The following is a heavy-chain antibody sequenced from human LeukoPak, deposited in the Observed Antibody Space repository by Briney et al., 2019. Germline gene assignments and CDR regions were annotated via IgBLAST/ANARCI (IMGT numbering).Heavy chain of an antibody. CDR2: IDWDDDK. D-gene: IGHD3-22*01. J-gene: IGHJ4*02. V-gene: IGHV2-70*11. CDR1: GFSLSTSGMC. Sequence: SGPALVKPTQTLTLTCTFSGFSLSTSGMCVSWIRQPPGKALEWLARIDWDDDKYYSTSLKTRLTISKDTSKNQVVLTMTNTDPVDTATYYCARSISDSSGYYYPDYWGQGTLVTVSS. CDR3: ARSISDSSGYYYPDY.